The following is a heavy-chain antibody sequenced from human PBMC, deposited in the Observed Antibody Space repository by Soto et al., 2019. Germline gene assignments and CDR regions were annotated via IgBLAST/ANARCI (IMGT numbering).Heavy chain of an antibody. CDR3: ARGPSGDKVDS. J-gene: IGHJ4*02. V-gene: IGHV4-30-4*01. Sequence: QVQLQESGPGLVKPSQTLSLTCTVSGGSISTVNYWWSWIRQSPDMGLEWIGHSYKGGSTYNNPSLESRVTMSVDTSKSQLSLTLSSVSAADTAVYYCARGPSGDKVDSWGQGTLVTVSS. CDR1: GGSISTVNYW. CDR2: SYKGGST. D-gene: IGHD7-27*01.